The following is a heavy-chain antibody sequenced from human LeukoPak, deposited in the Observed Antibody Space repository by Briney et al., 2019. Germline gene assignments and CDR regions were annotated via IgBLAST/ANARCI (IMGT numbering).Heavy chain of an antibody. CDR3: AKDGPPLLWFGESIGSYFDY. CDR1: GFTFSSYG. V-gene: IGHV3-30*18. J-gene: IGHJ4*02. CDR2: ISYDGSNK. Sequence: PGGSLRLSCAASGFTFSSYGMHWVRQAPGKGLEWVAVISYDGSNKYYADSVKGRFTISRDNSKNTLYLQMNSLRAEDTAVYYCAKDGPPLLWFGESIGSYFDYWGQGTLVTVSS. D-gene: IGHD3-10*01.